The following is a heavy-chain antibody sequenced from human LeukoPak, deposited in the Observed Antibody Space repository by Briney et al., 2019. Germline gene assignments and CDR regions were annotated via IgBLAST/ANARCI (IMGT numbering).Heavy chain of an antibody. J-gene: IGHJ4*02. Sequence: SETLSLTCTVSGGSISSYYWSWIRQPPGKGLEWIGYIYYSGSTNYNPSLKSRVTISVDTSKNQFSLKLSSVTAADTAVYYCARHRGSGWYSSLRLWGQGTLVTVSS. CDR3: ARHRGSGWYSSLRL. CDR2: IYYSGST. V-gene: IGHV4-59*01. D-gene: IGHD6-19*01. CDR1: GGSISSYY.